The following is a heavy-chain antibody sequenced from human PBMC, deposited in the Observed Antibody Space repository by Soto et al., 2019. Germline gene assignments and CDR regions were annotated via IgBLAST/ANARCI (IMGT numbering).Heavy chain of an antibody. CDR2: VSTIDDNT. CDR1: GFTFSSYD. CDR3: AKCARTAIVGTRHFDY. D-gene: IGHD1-26*01. Sequence: GGSLRLSCAASGFTFSSYDMSWVRQAPGKGLEWVSTVSTIDDNTYNADSVKGRFTISRDNSKNTLYLQMNSLRAEDTAVYYCAKCARTAIVGTRHFDYWGQGT. V-gene: IGHV3-23*01. J-gene: IGHJ4*02.